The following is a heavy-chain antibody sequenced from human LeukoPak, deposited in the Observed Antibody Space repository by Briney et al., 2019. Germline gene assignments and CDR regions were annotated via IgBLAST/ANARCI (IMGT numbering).Heavy chain of an antibody. V-gene: IGHV1-69*04. Sequence: SVKVSCKASGGTFSSYAISWVRQAPGQGLEWTGRIIPILGIANYAQKFQGRVTITADKSTSTAYMELSSLRSEDTAVYYCASLLRDYYDSSGYYHYWGQGTLVTVSS. CDR3: ASLLRDYYDSSGYYHY. CDR1: GGTFSSYA. CDR2: IIPILGIA. D-gene: IGHD3-22*01. J-gene: IGHJ4*02.